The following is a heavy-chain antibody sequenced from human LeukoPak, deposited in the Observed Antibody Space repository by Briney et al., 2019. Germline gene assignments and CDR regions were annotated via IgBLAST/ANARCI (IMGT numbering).Heavy chain of an antibody. CDR2: MDPNSGNT. CDR1: GYTFTSYD. CDR3: ARAYSSSWYFQSQRYGMDV. J-gene: IGHJ6*02. D-gene: IGHD6-13*01. V-gene: IGHV1-8*01. Sequence: GASVKVSCKASGYTFTSYDINWVRRATGQGLEWMGWMDPNSGNTGYAQKFQGRVTMTRNTSISTAYMELSSLRSEDTAVYYCARAYSSSWYFQSQRYGMDVWGQGTTVTVSS.